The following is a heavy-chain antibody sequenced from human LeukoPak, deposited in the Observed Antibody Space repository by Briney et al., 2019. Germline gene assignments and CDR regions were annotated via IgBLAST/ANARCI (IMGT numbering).Heavy chain of an antibody. Sequence: GGSLTLSCAASGFTVSTSYMNWVRQAPGKGLEWVSVIYGGGSTYYADSVRGRFTISRDNSKNTLYLQMNSLRAEDTALYFCARGYSSGWPDFWGQGTLVTVSS. D-gene: IGHD6-25*01. CDR2: IYGGGST. V-gene: IGHV3-53*01. CDR3: ARGYSSGWPDF. J-gene: IGHJ4*02. CDR1: GFTVSTSY.